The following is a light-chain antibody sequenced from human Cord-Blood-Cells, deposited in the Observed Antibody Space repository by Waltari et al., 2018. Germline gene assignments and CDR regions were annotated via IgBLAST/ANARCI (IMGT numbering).Light chain of an antibody. CDR1: SRDVGSYNL. Sequence: SALTQPASVSASPGQSITISCTGTSRDVGSYNLVSWYQQHPGKAPKRMIYEGSKRPSVVSNLFSGSKSGNTASLTIAGLQAEDEAYYYCCSYAGSSTWVFGGGTKLTVL. CDR3: CSYAGSSTWV. CDR2: EGS. J-gene: IGLJ3*02. V-gene: IGLV2-23*01.